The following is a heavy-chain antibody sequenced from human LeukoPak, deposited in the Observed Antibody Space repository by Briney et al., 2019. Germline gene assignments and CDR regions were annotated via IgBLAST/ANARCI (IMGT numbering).Heavy chain of an antibody. CDR3: ARDLVVVMGDAGAFDI. CDR1: GGTFSSYA. J-gene: IGHJ3*02. Sequence: SVKVSCKASGGTFSSYAISWVRQAPGQGLEWMGGIIPIFGTANYAQKFQGRVTITADESTSTAYKELSSLRSEDTAVYYCARDLVVVMGDAGAFDIWGQGTMVTVSS. V-gene: IGHV1-69*13. D-gene: IGHD3-22*01. CDR2: IIPIFGTA.